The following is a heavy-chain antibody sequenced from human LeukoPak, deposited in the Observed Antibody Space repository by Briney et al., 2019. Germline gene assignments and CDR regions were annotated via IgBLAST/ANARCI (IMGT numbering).Heavy chain of an antibody. D-gene: IGHD3-10*01. CDR2: IYYSGST. V-gene: IGHV4-61*01. J-gene: IGHJ3*02. CDR1: GGSISSGSYY. CDR3: ARVVSLVRGVPYDAFDI. Sequence: SETLSLTCTVSGGSISSGSYYWSWIRQPPGKGLEWIGYIYYSGSTNYNPSLKSRVTISVDTSKNQFSLKLSSVTAADTAVYYCARVVSLVRGVPYDAFDIWGQGTMVTVSS.